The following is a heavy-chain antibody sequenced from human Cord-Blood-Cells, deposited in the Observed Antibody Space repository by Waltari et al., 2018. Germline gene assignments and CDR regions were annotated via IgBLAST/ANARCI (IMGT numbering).Heavy chain of an antibody. CDR2: IRSKANSYAT. Sequence: EVQLVESGGGLVQPGGSLKLSCAASGFTLSGSAMPWVRQASGKGLEWVGRIRSKANSYATAYAASVKGRFTISRDDSKNTAYLQMNSLKTEDTAVYYCTPIGVVINGWGQGTLVTVSS. V-gene: IGHV3-73*02. D-gene: IGHD3-3*01. CDR1: GFTLSGSA. J-gene: IGHJ4*02. CDR3: TPIGVVING.